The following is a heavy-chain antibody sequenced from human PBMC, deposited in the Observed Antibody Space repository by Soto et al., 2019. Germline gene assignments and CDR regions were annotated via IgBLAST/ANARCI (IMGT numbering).Heavy chain of an antibody. V-gene: IGHV3-30-3*01. CDR1: GFTFSSYA. CDR3: ARNVDSYGLYYGMDV. Sequence: GGSLRLSCAASGFTFSSYAMHWVRQAPGKGLEWVAVISYDGSNKYYADSVKGRFTISRDNSKNTLYLQMNSLRAEDTAVYYCARNVDSYGLYYGMDVWGQGTTVTVSS. J-gene: IGHJ6*02. D-gene: IGHD5-18*01. CDR2: ISYDGSNK.